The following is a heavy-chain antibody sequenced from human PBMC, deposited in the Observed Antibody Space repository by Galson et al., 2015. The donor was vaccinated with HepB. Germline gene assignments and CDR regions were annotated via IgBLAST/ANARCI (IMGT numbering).Heavy chain of an antibody. V-gene: IGHV3-48*02. J-gene: IGHJ4*02. D-gene: IGHD3-3*01. Sequence: SLRLSCAASGFTFSSYSMNWVRQAPGKGLEWVSYISSSSSTIYYADSVKGRFTISRDNAKNSLYLQMNSLRDEDTAVYYCARAYYDFWSGYSDYFDYWGQGTLVTVSS. CDR2: ISSSSSTI. CDR1: GFTFSSYS. CDR3: ARAYYDFWSGYSDYFDY.